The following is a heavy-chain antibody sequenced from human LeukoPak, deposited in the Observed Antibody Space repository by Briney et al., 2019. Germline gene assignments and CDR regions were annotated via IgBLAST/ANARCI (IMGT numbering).Heavy chain of an antibody. Sequence: LETLSLTCTVSGGSISSSNWWSWVRQPPGKGLEWIGEIYHSGSTNYNPSLKSRVTISVDKSKNQFSLKLSSVTAADTAVYYCARDRYYYDSSGYFDYWGQGTLVTVSS. CDR2: IYHSGST. V-gene: IGHV4-4*02. CDR3: ARDRYYYDSSGYFDY. J-gene: IGHJ4*02. CDR1: GGSISSSNW. D-gene: IGHD3-22*01.